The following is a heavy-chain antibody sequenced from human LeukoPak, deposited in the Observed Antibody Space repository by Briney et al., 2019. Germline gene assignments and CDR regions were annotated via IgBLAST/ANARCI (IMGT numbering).Heavy chain of an antibody. CDR3: AREDYGSGSYYNVPIFDY. J-gene: IGHJ4*02. CDR2: INWNGGST. CDR1: GFTFDDYG. V-gene: IGHV3-20*01. D-gene: IGHD3-10*01. Sequence: GGSLRLSCAASGFTFDDYGMSWVRQAPGKRLEWVSGINWNGGSTGYADSVKSRFTISRDNAKNSLYLQMNSLRAEDTALYHCAREDYGSGSYYNVPIFDYWGQGTLVTVSS.